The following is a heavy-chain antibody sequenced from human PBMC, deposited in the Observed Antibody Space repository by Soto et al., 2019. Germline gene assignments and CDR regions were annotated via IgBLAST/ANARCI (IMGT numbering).Heavy chain of an antibody. Sequence: XSVKVSCTASGYLFTGYYIQWVRQAPGQGLEWMGWINTKTGGTKYAQKFQGRVTMTRDTSINTAYMEVSRLRSDDTAVYYCATDKVAFDMWGQGTMVTVSS. J-gene: IGHJ3*02. D-gene: IGHD3-9*01. V-gene: IGHV1-2*02. CDR3: ATDKVAFDM. CDR1: GYLFTGYY. CDR2: INTKTGGT.